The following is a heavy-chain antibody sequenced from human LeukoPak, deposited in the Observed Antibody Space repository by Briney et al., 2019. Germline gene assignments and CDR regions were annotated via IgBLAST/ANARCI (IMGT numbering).Heavy chain of an antibody. CDR3: ARRPVRGNWFDP. CDR2: ISGSGGRT. J-gene: IGHJ5*02. CDR1: GFTFSSYA. V-gene: IGHV3-23*01. Sequence: PGGSLRLSCAASGFTFSSYAMSWVRQAPGKGLEWVSAISGSGGRTYYADSVKGRFTISRDNSKNTLYLQMNSLRAEDTAVYYCARRPVRGNWFDPWGQGTLVTVSS. D-gene: IGHD3-10*01.